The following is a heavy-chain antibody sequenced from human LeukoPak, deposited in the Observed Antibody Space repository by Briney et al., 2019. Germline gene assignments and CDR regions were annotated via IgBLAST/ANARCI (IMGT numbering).Heavy chain of an antibody. J-gene: IGHJ5*02. CDR2: ISAYNGNT. CDR3: ARAAAGTGGSWFDP. V-gene: IGHV1-18*01. CDR1: GYTFTSYG. Sequence: GASVKASCKASGYTFTSYGISWVRQAPGQGLEWMGWISAYNGNTNYAQKLQGRVTMTTDTSTSTAYMELRSLRSDDTAVYYCARAAAGTGGSWFDPWGQGTLVTVSS. D-gene: IGHD6-13*01.